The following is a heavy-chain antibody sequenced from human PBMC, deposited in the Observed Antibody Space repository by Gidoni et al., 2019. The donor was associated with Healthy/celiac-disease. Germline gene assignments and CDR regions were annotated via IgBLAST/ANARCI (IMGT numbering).Heavy chain of an antibody. CDR3: AKAPSITMVRGKDNWFDP. CDR2: ISCSGGST. J-gene: IGHJ5*02. V-gene: IGHV3-23*01. D-gene: IGHD3-10*01. Sequence: GWVRQDPGKGLGWGSAISCSGGSTYYADSVKGRFTISRDNSKNTLYLQMNSLRAEDTAVYYCAKAPSITMVRGKDNWFDPWGQGTLVTVSS.